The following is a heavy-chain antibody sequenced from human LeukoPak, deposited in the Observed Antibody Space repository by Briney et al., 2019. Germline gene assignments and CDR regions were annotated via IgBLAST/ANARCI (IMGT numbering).Heavy chain of an antibody. Sequence: ASVKVSCKASGYTFTGYYMHWVRQAPGQGLEWMGWINPNSGDTNYAQKFQGRVTMTRATSITTAYMELSSLRSDDTAVYYCVRAPSNSWFAYWGQGTLVTVSS. CDR1: GYTFTGYY. J-gene: IGHJ4*02. V-gene: IGHV1-2*02. CDR2: INPNSGDT. CDR3: VRAPSNSWFAY. D-gene: IGHD6-13*01.